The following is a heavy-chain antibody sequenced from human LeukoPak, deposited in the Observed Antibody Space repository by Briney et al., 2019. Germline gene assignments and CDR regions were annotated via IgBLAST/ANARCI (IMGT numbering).Heavy chain of an antibody. CDR2: ISSSSSYI. CDR3: ARDRGVTTVVP. D-gene: IGHD4-11*01. CDR1: GFTFSSYS. J-gene: IGHJ5*02. V-gene: IGHV3-21*01. Sequence: GGSLRLSCAASGFTFSSYSMNWVRQAPGKGLEWVSSISSSSSYIYYADSVRGRFTISRDNAKNSLYLQMNSLRAEDTAVYYCARDRGVTTVVPWGQGTLVTVSS.